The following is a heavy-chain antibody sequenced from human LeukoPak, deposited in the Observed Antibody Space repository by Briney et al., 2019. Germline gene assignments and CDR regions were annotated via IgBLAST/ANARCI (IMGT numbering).Heavy chain of an antibody. D-gene: IGHD6-19*01. CDR3: ARGTISIAVAGNWFDP. Sequence: ASVKVSCKASGYTFTGYYMHWVRQAPGQGLEWMGRINPNSGGTNYAQKFQGRVTMTRDTSTSTVYMELSSLRSEDTAVYYCARGTISIAVAGNWFDPWGQGTLVTVSS. J-gene: IGHJ5*01. V-gene: IGHV1-2*06. CDR2: INPNSGGT. CDR1: GYTFTGYY.